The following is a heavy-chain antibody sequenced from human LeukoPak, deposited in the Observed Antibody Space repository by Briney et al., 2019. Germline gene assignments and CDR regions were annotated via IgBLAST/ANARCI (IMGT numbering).Heavy chain of an antibody. Sequence: GGSLRLSCAASGFIFSTYAMSWVRQAPGKGLEGVSTISGSTGSTYYADSVKGRFTISRDNAKNSLYLQMNSLRAEDTAVYYCARGRDYYGSGSYTGTYYFDYWGQGTLVTVSS. V-gene: IGHV3-23*01. CDR2: ISGSTGST. J-gene: IGHJ4*02. CDR1: GFIFSTYA. CDR3: ARGRDYYGSGSYTGTYYFDY. D-gene: IGHD3-10*01.